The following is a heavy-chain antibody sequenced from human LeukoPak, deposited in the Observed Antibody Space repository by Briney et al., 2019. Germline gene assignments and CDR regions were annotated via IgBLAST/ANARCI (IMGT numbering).Heavy chain of an antibody. J-gene: IGHJ4*02. CDR2: INPNSGGT. V-gene: IGHV1-2*02. CDR3: ARRTVAGTYFDY. D-gene: IGHD6-19*01. Sequence: ASVKVSCKASGYTFTRYYMHWVRQAPGQGLEWMGWINPNSGGTNYAQKFQGRVTMTRDTSISTAYMELSRLRSDDTAVYYCARRTVAGTYFDYWGQGTLVTVSS. CDR1: GYTFTRYY.